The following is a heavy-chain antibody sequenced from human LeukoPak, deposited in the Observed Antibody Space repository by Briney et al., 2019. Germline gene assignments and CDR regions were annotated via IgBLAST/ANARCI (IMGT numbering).Heavy chain of an antibody. CDR1: GYTFTGYY. CDR2: INPNSGGT. J-gene: IGHJ6*02. V-gene: IGHV1-2*02. Sequence: ASVKVSCKASGYTFTGYYMHWVRQAPGQGLKWMGWINPNSGGTNYAQKFQGRVTMTRDTSISTAYMELSRLRSDDTAVYYCARASGGSNYGMDVWGQGTTVTVSS. CDR3: ARASGGSNYGMDV. D-gene: IGHD6-19*01.